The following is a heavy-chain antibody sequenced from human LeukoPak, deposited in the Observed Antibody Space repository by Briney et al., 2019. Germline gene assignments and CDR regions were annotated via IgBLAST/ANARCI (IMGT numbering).Heavy chain of an antibody. V-gene: IGHV4-59*01. CDR2: IYYSGST. Sequence: SXTLSLTCTVSGGSISSYYWSWIRQPPGKGLEWVGYIYYSGSTNYNPSLKSRVTISVDTSKNQFSLKLSSVTAADTAVYYCAREYYYDSSGYYFFDYWGQGTLVTVSS. CDR1: GGSISSYY. D-gene: IGHD3-22*01. J-gene: IGHJ4*02. CDR3: AREYYYDSSGYYFFDY.